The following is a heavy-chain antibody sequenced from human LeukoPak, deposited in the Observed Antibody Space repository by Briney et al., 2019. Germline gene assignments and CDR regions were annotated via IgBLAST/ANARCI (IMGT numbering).Heavy chain of an antibody. CDR1: GFTFSSYS. V-gene: IGHV3-74*01. D-gene: IGHD3-10*01. J-gene: IGHJ4*02. CDR2: ISSDGSST. CDR3: ARVGLDRGVTLDY. Sequence: GGSLRLSCAASGFTFSSYSMNWVRQAPGKGLVWVSHISSDGSSTNYAESVKGRFTISRDNAKNTLYLQMNSLRAEDTAVYYCARVGLDRGVTLDYWGQGTPVTVSS.